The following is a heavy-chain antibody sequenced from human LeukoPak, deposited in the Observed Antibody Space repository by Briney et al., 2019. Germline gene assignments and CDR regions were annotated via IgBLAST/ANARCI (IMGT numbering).Heavy chain of an antibody. CDR3: ARDSGSYSFQS. CDR2: RYDTGGT. Sequence: PSETLSLTCTVSGGSISSNYWSWIRQPPGKGLEWIGCRYDTGGTNYNPSLQSRVTISVDTSKNQFSLKLTSVTAADTAVYHCARDSGSYSFQSWGQGTLVTVFS. V-gene: IGHV4-59*01. CDR1: GGSISSNY. J-gene: IGHJ4*02. D-gene: IGHD1-26*01.